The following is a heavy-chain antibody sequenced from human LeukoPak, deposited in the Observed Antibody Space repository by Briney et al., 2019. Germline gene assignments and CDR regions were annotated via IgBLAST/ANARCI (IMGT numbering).Heavy chain of an antibody. D-gene: IGHD1-1*01. J-gene: IGHJ5*02. CDR1: GFTFGDYA. V-gene: IGHV3-49*03. Sequence: GGSLRLSCTASGFTFGDYAMSWFRQAPGKGLEWVGFIRSKAYGGTTEYAASVKGRFTISRDDSKSIAYLQMNSLKTEDPAVYYCGTTGTREDWFDPWGQGTLVTVSS. CDR3: GTTGTREDWFDP. CDR2: IRSKAYGGTT.